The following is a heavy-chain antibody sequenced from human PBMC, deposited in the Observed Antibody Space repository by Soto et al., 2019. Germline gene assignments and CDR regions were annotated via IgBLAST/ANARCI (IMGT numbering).Heavy chain of an antibody. CDR2: IIPIFGTA. CDR1: GGTFSSYA. V-gene: IGHV1-69*13. CDR3: ASSPLRRLQPNYYFDY. Sequence: SVKVSCKASGGTFSSYAISWVRQAPGQGLEWMGGIIPIFGTANYAQKFQGRVTITADESTSTAYMELSSLRSEDTAVYYCASSPLRRLQPNYYFDYWGQGTLVTVSS. D-gene: IGHD6-25*01. J-gene: IGHJ4*02.